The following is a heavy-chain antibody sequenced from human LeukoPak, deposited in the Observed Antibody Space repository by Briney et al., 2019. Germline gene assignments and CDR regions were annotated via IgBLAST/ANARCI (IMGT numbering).Heavy chain of an antibody. CDR2: ISYDESYR. CDR1: GFTFDDYA. Sequence: GGSLRLSCAASGFTFDDYAMHWVRQAPGKGLEWVALISYDESYRYYADSVKGRFTISRDNSKNTLYLQMNSLRAEDTAIYYCARVQWELLYPDYWGQGTLVTVSS. J-gene: IGHJ4*02. V-gene: IGHV3-30*03. CDR3: ARVQWELLYPDY. D-gene: IGHD1-26*01.